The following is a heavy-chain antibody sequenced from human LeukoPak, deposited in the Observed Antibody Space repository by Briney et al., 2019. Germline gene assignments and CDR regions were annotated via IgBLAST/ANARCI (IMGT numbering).Heavy chain of an antibody. V-gene: IGHV4-39*07. CDR3: ARTSDSSGNFDY. J-gene: IGHJ4*02. Sequence: SETLSLTCTVSGVSISSTSNQWGWIRQPPGKGLEWIGSIYYSGSTNYNPSLKSRVTISVDTSKNQFSLKLSSVTAADTAVYYCARTSDSSGNFDYWGQGTLVTVSS. CDR1: GVSISSTSNQ. CDR2: IYYSGST. D-gene: IGHD3-22*01.